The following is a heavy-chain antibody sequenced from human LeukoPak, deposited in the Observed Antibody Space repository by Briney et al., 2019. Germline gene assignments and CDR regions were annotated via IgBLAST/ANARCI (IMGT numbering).Heavy chain of an antibody. V-gene: IGHV4-39*07. Sequence: GSLRLSCAASGFSFISYGMHWVRQAPGKGLEWIGSIYYSGSTYYNPSLKSRVTISVDTSKNQFSLKLSSVTAADAAVYYCARGTAGNLDAFDIWGQGTMVTVSS. CDR3: ARGTAGNLDAFDI. D-gene: IGHD1-1*01. CDR2: IYYSGST. J-gene: IGHJ3*02. CDR1: GFSFISYG.